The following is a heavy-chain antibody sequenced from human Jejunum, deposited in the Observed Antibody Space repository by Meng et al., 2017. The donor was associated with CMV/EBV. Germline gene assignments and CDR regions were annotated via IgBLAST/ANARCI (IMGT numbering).Heavy chain of an antibody. V-gene: IGHV3-23*01. J-gene: IGHJ5*02. CDR2: INGNGGAT. CDR3: AYGDLLP. D-gene: IGHD4-17*01. CDR1: AFDFSNSA. Sequence: EVQLLESXGGLVQPGGSLILSCAASAFDFSNSAMTWARQASGKGLEWVSGINGNGGATYYADSVKGRFTISRDNSRNTVYLQMNSLRADDTALYYCAYGDLLPCGQGTRVTVSS.